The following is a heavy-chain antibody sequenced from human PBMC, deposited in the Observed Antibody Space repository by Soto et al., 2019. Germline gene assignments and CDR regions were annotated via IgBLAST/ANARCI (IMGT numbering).Heavy chain of an antibody. D-gene: IGHD6-19*01. CDR3: ARGESSGWYNAFDI. CDR2: IYTSGST. V-gene: IGHV4-4*07. J-gene: IGHJ3*02. CDR1: GGSISSYY. Sequence: PSETLSLTCTVSGGSISSYYWSWIRQPAGKGLEWIGRIYTSGSTNYNPSLKSRVTMSVDTSKNQFSLKLSSVTAADTAVYYCARGESSGWYNAFDIWGQGTMVTVSS.